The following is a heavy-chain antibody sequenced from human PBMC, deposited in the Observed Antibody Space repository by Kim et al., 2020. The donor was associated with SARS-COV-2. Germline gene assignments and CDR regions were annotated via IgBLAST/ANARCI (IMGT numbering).Heavy chain of an antibody. D-gene: IGHD3-22*01. CDR2: FDPEDGET. CDR1: GYTLTELS. V-gene: IGHV1-24*01. CDR3: ATRRYYYDSSGYSY. Sequence: ASVKVSCKVSGYTLTELSMHWVRQAPGKGLEWMGGFDPEDGETIYAQKFQGRVTMTEDTSTDTAYMELSSLRSEDTAVYYCATRRYYYDSSGYSYWGQGTLVTVSS. J-gene: IGHJ4*02.